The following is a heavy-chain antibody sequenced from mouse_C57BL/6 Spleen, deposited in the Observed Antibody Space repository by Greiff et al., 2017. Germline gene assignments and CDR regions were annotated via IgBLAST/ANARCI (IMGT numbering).Heavy chain of an antibody. J-gene: IGHJ3*01. CDR1: GFNIKDYY. CDR3: ARLRLRPGFAY. Sequence: VQLKESGAELVKPGASVKLSCTASGFNIKDYYMHWVKQRTEQGLEWIGRIDPEDGETKYAPKFQGKATITADTSSTTAYLQLSSLTSEDTAVYYCARLRLRPGFAYWGQGTLVTVSA. D-gene: IGHD2-12*01. CDR2: IDPEDGET. V-gene: IGHV14-2*01.